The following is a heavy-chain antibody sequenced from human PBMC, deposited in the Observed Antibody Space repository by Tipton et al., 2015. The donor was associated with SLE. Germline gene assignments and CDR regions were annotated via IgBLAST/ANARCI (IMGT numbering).Heavy chain of an antibody. V-gene: IGHV4-34*01. Sequence: LRLSCAVSGGSFNHFYWNWVRQTPAKGLEWIGEITHIGVTTYNPSLKSRLTISLDMSKNHLSLYLSSVTAADTAVYYCARDRGTFRGAFEIWGQGTLVTVSS. CDR2: ITHIGVT. CDR1: GGSFNHFY. D-gene: IGHD3-10*01. J-gene: IGHJ3*02. CDR3: ARDRGTFRGAFEI.